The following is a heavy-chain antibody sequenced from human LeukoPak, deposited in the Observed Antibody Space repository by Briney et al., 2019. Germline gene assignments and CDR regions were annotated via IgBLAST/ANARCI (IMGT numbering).Heavy chain of an antibody. Sequence: ASVKVSCKASGYTFTSYGISWVRQAPGQGLEWMGWISAYNGNTNYAQKLQGRVTMTTDTSTSTAYTELRSLRSDDTAVYYCARDYPFNYYYGSGSYYSNWFDPWGQGTLVTVSS. V-gene: IGHV1-18*04. J-gene: IGHJ5*02. CDR3: ARDYPFNYYYGSGSYYSNWFDP. CDR1: GYTFTSYG. D-gene: IGHD3-10*01. CDR2: ISAYNGNT.